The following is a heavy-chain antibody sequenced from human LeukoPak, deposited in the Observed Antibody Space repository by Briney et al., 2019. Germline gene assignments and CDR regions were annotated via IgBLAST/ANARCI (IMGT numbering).Heavy chain of an antibody. J-gene: IGHJ6*03. V-gene: IGHV3-21*01. CDR2: ISSSSSYI. CDR1: GFTFSSYS. D-gene: IGHD3-22*01. Sequence: GGSLRLSCAASGFTFSSYSMNWVRQAPGKGLEWVSSISSSSSYIYYADSVKGRFTISRDNAKNSLYLQMNSLRAEDTAVYYCARCGIYDSSGYWSYYYYMDVWGKGTTVTVSS. CDR3: ARCGIYDSSGYWSYYYYMDV.